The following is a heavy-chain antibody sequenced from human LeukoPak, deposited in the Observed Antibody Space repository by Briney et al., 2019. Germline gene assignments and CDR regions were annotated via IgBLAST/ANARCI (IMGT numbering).Heavy chain of an antibody. V-gene: IGHV3-30*02. CDR2: IRYDGSNK. J-gene: IGHJ4*02. CDR1: GFTFSSYG. Sequence: GGSLRLYCAASGFTFSSYGMHWVRQAPGKGLEWVAFIRYDGSNKYYADSVKGRFTISRDNSKNTLYLQMNSLRAEDTAVYYCAKDARYSSSISPFDYWGQGTLVTVSS. D-gene: IGHD6-6*01. CDR3: AKDARYSSSISPFDY.